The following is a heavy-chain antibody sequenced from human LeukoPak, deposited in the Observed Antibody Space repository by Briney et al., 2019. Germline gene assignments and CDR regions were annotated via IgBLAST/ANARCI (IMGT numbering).Heavy chain of an antibody. CDR3: ARDYVDDIPMIKDY. V-gene: IGHV1-46*01. Sequence: ASVKVSCKASGYTFIDYYLHWVRQAPGQGLEWMGLVSPSGGSTSYAQKFQGRVTMTRDTSTSTVHMELSSLRSEDTAVYYCARDYVDDIPMIKDYWGQGTLVTVSS. CDR1: GYTFIDYY. J-gene: IGHJ4*02. CDR2: VSPSGGST. D-gene: IGHD2-8*01.